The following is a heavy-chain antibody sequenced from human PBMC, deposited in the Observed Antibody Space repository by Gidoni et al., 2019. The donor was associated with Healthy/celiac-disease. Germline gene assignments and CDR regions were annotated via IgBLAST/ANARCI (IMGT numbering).Heavy chain of an antibody. Sequence: EVQLLESGGGLVQPGGSMRLSCAASGFTFSSYAMSWVRQAPGKGLGWVSAISGSGGSTYYADSVKGRFTISRDNSKNTLYLQMNSLRAEDTAVYYCAKSLSGMIVLDAFDIWGQGTMVTVSS. V-gene: IGHV3-23*01. CDR2: ISGSGGST. J-gene: IGHJ3*02. CDR3: AKSLSGMIVLDAFDI. CDR1: GFTFSSYA. D-gene: IGHD3-22*01.